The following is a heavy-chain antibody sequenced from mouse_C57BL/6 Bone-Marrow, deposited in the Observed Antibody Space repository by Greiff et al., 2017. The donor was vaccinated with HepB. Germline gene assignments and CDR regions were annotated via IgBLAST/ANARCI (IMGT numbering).Heavy chain of an antibody. Sequence: EVKVVESGGGLVKPGGSLKLSCAASGFTFSDYGMHWVRQAPEKGLEWVAYISSGGSTIYYADTVKGRFTISRDNAKNTLFLQMTSLRSEDTAMYYCARDYYGSSYWYFDVWGTGTTVTVSS. CDR3: ARDYYGSSYWYFDV. J-gene: IGHJ1*03. V-gene: IGHV5-17*01. CDR1: GFTFSDYG. D-gene: IGHD1-1*01. CDR2: ISSGGSTI.